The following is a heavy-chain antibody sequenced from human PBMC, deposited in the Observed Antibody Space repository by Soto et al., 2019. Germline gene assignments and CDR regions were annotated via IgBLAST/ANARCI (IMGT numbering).Heavy chain of an antibody. D-gene: IGHD3-3*01. Sequence: QVQLVQSGAEVKKPGASVKVSCKASGYTFTSYGISWVRQDPGQGLEWMGWISAYNGNTNYAQKLQGRVTMTTDTSTSTAYMELRSLRSHDTAVYYCARDHDFWSGPTQHNWFDPWGQGTLVTVSS. V-gene: IGHV1-18*01. CDR1: GYTFTSYG. CDR3: ARDHDFWSGPTQHNWFDP. J-gene: IGHJ5*02. CDR2: ISAYNGNT.